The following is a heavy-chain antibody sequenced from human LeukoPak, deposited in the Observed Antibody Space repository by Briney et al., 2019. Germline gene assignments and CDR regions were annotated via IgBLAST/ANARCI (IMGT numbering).Heavy chain of an antibody. CDR1: GGSISPYS. J-gene: IGHJ4*02. V-gene: IGHV4-59*08. CDR3: TRGTDITVAGNY. Sequence: SETLSLTCTVSGGSISPYSWTWIRQPPGKGLEWIGYIYYSGSTNYNRSLKSRVTISLDTSRNQFSLRLSSVTAADTAVYYCTRGTDITVAGNYWGQGTLVTVSS. D-gene: IGHD6-19*01. CDR2: IYYSGST.